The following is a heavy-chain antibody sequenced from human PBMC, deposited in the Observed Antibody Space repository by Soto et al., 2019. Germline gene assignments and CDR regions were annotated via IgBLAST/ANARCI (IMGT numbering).Heavy chain of an antibody. CDR3: AKGYHNFDY. D-gene: IGHD2-2*01. Sequence: VGSLRLSCAASGLTFSSYGMHWVRQAPGKGLEWVAVISYDGSNKYYADSVKGRFTISRDNSKNTLYLQMNSLSVEDKAVYYCAKGYHNFDYWGLGTLVTVSS. CDR2: ISYDGSNK. CDR1: GLTFSSYG. J-gene: IGHJ4*02. V-gene: IGHV3-30*18.